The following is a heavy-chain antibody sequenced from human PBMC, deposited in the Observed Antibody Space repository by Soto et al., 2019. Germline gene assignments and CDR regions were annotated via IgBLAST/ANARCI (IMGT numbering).Heavy chain of an antibody. D-gene: IGHD2-8*02. CDR3: ARGETSXSGXGRKSFNGMDV. Sequence: QVQLVESGGGVVQPGRSLRLSCAASGFTFSNYGIHWVCQAPGKGLEWVAVIWYDGSNQYYADSVKGRFTISRDNSKNTVNLQMNSLRAEDTAVYYCARGETSXSGXGRKSFNGMDVWGQGTTVTVSS. CDR2: IWYDGSNQ. V-gene: IGHV3-33*01. J-gene: IGHJ6*02. CDR1: GFTFSNYG.